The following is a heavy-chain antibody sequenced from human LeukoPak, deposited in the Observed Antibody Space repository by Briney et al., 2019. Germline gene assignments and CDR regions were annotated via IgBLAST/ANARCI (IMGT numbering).Heavy chain of an antibody. V-gene: IGHV1-2*02. J-gene: IGHJ4*02. D-gene: IGHD3-16*02. CDR3: ARGETVYGGAIVY. CDR1: GYIFSNYA. Sequence: ASVKVSCKASGYIFSNYAISWVRQAPGQGLEWMGCINPNSGGTKYAQKFQGGVTLTRDTSISTAYMELSRLRSDDTAVYYCARGETVYGGAIVYWGQGTLVTVSS. CDR2: INPNSGGT.